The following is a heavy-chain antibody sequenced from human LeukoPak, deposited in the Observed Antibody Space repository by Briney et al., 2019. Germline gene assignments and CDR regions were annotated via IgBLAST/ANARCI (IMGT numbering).Heavy chain of an antibody. D-gene: IGHD3-22*01. V-gene: IGHV4-59*01. CDR1: GGSISRYY. CDR3: ARWGYFDSSGYFVVDY. Sequence: SETLSLTCTVSGGSISRYYWNWIRQPPGERLEWIGWIHYSGSTAYNPSLESRVTMSVDTSKNHISLKMTSVTAADTATYYCARWGYFDSSGYFVVDYWGQGALVTVSS. CDR2: IHYSGST. J-gene: IGHJ4*02.